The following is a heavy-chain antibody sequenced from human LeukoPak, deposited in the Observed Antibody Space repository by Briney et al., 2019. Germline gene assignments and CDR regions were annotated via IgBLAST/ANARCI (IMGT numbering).Heavy chain of an antibody. CDR3: ARDLYYYDSSGPVY. J-gene: IGHJ4*02. CDR2: IIPILGIA. Sequence: ASVKASCKASGGTFSSYAISWVRQAPGQGLEWMGRIIPILGIANYAQKFQGRVTITADKSTSTAYMELSSLRSEDTAVYYCARDLYYYDSSGPVYWGQGTLVTVSS. D-gene: IGHD3-22*01. V-gene: IGHV1-69*04. CDR1: GGTFSSYA.